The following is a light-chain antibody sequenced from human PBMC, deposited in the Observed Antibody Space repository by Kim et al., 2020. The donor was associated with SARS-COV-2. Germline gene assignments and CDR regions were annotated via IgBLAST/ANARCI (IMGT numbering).Light chain of an antibody. CDR1: QSVCSN. CDR2: GAS. CDR3: QQYNNWPDT. V-gene: IGKV3-15*01. J-gene: IGKJ2*01. Sequence: EIVMTQSPATLSVSPGERATLSCRASQSVCSNLAWYQQKPGQAPRLLIYGASTRATGIPARFSGSGSGTEFTLTISSLQSEDFAVYYCQQYNNWPDTFGQGTKLEI.